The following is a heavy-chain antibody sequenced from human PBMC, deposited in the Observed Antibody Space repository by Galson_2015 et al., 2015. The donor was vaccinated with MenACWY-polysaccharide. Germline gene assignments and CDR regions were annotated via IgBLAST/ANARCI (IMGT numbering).Heavy chain of an antibody. D-gene: IGHD1-20*01. J-gene: IGHJ4*02. Sequence: SVKVSCKASGYTFTSYDINWVRQAAGQGLEWMGWMNRNSGNTGYAQKFQGRVTMTRNTSISTANMELSSLRSADTAVYYCARSRGITGTTPLGYWGQGTLVTVSS. CDR2: MNRNSGNT. CDR3: ARSRGITGTTPLGY. V-gene: IGHV1-8*01. CDR1: GYTFTSYD.